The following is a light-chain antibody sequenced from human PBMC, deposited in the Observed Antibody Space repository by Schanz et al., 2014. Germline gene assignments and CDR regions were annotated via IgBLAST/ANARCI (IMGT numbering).Light chain of an antibody. J-gene: IGLJ3*02. Sequence: QTVVTQEPSLTVSPGGTVTLTCGSSTGAVISTHYPYWFQQKPGQAPRTLIYDTTNKHSWTPARFSGSLLGGKGALTLSGARPEDEADYYCLVSYPNFRVFGGGTKLTVL. CDR2: DTT. V-gene: IGLV7-46*01. CDR3: LVSYPNFRV. CDR1: TGAVISTHY.